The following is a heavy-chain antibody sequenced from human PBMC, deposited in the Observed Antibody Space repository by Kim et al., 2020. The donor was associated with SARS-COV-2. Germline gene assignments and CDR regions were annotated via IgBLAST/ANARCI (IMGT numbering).Heavy chain of an antibody. CDR3: AGPLGTFDY. CDR1: GFTFSSYE. CDR2: ISYSGSTI. V-gene: IGHV3-48*03. J-gene: IGHJ4*02. Sequence: GGSLRLSCAASGFTFSSYEMHWVRQAPGKGLEWVSYISYSGSTIYYADSVKGRFTISRDNAKNSLYLQMSSLRAEDTAVYYCAGPLGTFDYWGQGTLVTVSS. D-gene: IGHD1-1*01.